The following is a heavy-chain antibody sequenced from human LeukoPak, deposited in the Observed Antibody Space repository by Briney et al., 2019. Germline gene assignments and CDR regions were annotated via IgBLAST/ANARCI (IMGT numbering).Heavy chain of an antibody. V-gene: IGHV3-48*01. CDR1: GFTFSSYS. D-gene: IGHD3-16*01. Sequence: GGSLGLSCAASGFTFSSYSMNWVRQAPGKGLEWVSYISSSSSTIYYADSVKGRFTISRDNAKNSLYLQMNSLRAEDTAVYYCARDLHLPVTGYWGQGTLVTVSS. J-gene: IGHJ4*02. CDR2: ISSSSSTI. CDR3: ARDLHLPVTGY.